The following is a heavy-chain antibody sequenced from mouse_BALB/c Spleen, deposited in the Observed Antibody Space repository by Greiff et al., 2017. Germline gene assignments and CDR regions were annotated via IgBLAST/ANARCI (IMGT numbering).Heavy chain of an antibody. V-gene: IGHV1-69*01. J-gene: IGHJ2*01. CDR1: GYTFTDYW. Sequence: QVQLQQPGAELVMPGASVKISCKASGYTFTDYWMHWVKQRPGQGLEWIGAIDTSDSYTSYNQKFKGKATLTVDESSSTAYMQLSSLTSEDSAVYYCARGDPYYFDYWGQGTTLTVSA. CDR2: IDTSDSYT. CDR3: ARGDPYYFDY.